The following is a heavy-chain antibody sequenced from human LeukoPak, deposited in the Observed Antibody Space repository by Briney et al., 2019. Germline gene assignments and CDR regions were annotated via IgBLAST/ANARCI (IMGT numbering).Heavy chain of an antibody. D-gene: IGHD3-22*01. Sequence: PSETLSLTCTVSGASITTYYWSWIRQPPGKGLERMGYIYDSGTTSGTTNYNPSLKSRVTISVDTSKNQFSLKLSSVTAADTAVYYCARGYYDSSGYLISYNWFDPWGQGTLVTVSS. CDR1: GASITTYY. J-gene: IGHJ5*02. CDR2: IYDSGTT. V-gene: IGHV4-59*01. CDR3: ARGYYDSSGYLISYNWFDP.